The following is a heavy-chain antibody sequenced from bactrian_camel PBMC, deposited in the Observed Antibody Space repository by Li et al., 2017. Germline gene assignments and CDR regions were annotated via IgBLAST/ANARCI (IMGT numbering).Heavy chain of an antibody. CDR3: AASLRWSCGIFGGSEYYY. V-gene: IGHV3S53*01. CDR1: GYWSSRTC. J-gene: IGHJ4*01. Sequence: HVQLVESGGGSVQAGGSLRLSCAASGYWSSRTCMGWFRQAPGKEREGVATIQSGGDITYADSVKGRFTISKDNAKNTLILQMNSLKPEDTAMYCCAASLRWSCGIFGGSEYYYWGQGTQVTVS. CDR2: IQSGGDI. D-gene: IGHD2*01.